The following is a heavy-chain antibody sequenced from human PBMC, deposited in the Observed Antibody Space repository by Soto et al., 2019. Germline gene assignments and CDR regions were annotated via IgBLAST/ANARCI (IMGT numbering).Heavy chain of an antibody. CDR2: IYKSATT. CDR3: ARGRYCLTGRCFPNWFDS. D-gene: IGHD7-27*01. V-gene: IGHV4-30-4*01. CDR1: GDSISNLDYF. J-gene: IGHJ5*01. Sequence: TCSVSGDSISNLDYFLAWIRQPPGQALEYIGYIYKSATTYYNPSFESRVAISVDTSKSQFSLNVTSVTAADTAVYFCARGRYCLTGRCFPNWFDSWGQGALVTVSS.